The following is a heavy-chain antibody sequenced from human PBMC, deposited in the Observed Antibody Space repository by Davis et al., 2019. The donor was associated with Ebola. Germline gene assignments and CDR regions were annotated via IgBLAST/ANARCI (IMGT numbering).Heavy chain of an antibody. D-gene: IGHD5-18*01. J-gene: IGHJ4*02. Sequence: MPGGSLRLSCAVSGGSISSSNWWSWVRQPPGKGLEWIGEIYHSGSTNYNPSLKSRVTISVDKSKNQFSLKLSSVTAADTAVYYCARGGIQLWSSFDYWGQGTLVTVSS. CDR2: IYHSGST. CDR3: ARGGIQLWSSFDY. V-gene: IGHV4-4*02. CDR1: GGSISSSNW.